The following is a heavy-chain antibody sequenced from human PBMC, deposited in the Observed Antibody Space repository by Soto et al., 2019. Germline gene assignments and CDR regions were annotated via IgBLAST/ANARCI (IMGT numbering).Heavy chain of an antibody. D-gene: IGHD1-26*01. J-gene: IGHJ4*02. Sequence: SETLSLTCTVSGDSINTPHYYWSWIRQSPGKGLEWIGYIYYSGSTYYNPSLKSRVIISEDTPKNQFSLKLAYVTAADTAVYYCARGGGLDYWGQGTLVIVSS. V-gene: IGHV4-30-4*01. CDR3: ARGGGLDY. CDR2: IYYSGST. CDR1: GDSINTPHYY.